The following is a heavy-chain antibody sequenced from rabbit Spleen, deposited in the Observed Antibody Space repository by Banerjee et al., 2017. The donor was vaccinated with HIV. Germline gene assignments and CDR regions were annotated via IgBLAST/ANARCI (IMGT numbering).Heavy chain of an antibody. CDR3: GRSSYAGYAGNDYGITL. Sequence: QSLEESGGDLVKPGASLTLTCTASGFSFNNYYYIYWVRQAPGKGLEWIGCIYTGGSGGIYYASWATGRFTISKTSSTTVPLQMTSLTAADTATYFCGRSSYAGYAGNDYGITLWGPGTLVTVS. V-gene: IGHV1S40*01. CDR2: IYTGGSGGI. J-gene: IGHJ6*01. CDR1: GFSFNNYYY. D-gene: IGHD4-2*01.